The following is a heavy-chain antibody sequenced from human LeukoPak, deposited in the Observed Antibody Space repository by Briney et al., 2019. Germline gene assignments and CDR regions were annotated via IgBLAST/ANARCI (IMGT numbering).Heavy chain of an antibody. CDR2: ISGDSSGNYI. Sequence: GGSLRLSCVASGFSFSLYSMNWLRQAPGKGLEWVSTISGDSSGNYIDYADSVKGRFTISRDNAQNSVFLQMNGLRDDDTAVYYCTREGGVGSWGQGTLVSVSS. CDR3: TREGGVGS. V-gene: IGHV3-21*01. D-gene: IGHD3-16*01. J-gene: IGHJ5*01. CDR1: GFSFSLYS.